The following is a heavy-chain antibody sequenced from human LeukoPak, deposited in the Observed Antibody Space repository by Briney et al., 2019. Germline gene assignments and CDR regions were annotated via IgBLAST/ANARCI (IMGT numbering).Heavy chain of an antibody. Sequence: GGSLRLSCAASGFTVSSSYVNWVRQAPGKGLEWVSILYNDGRTFYAHSVKGRFTISRDNSKNTLYLQMNSLRAEDTAVYYCARDNVGVFGVILLDYWGQGTLVTVSS. CDR1: GFTVSSSY. D-gene: IGHD3-3*01. V-gene: IGHV3-53*01. J-gene: IGHJ4*02. CDR2: LYNDGRT. CDR3: ARDNVGVFGVILLDY.